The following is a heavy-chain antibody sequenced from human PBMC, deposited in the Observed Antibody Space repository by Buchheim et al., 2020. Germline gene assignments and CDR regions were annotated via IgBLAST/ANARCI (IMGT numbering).Heavy chain of an antibody. Sequence: QVQLVESGGGLVKPGGSLRLSCAASGFTFSDYSMSWIRQAPGKGLEWVSYISSSSSYTNYADSVKGRFTISRDNAKNSLYLQMNSMRAEDTAVYYCASGFRSYSGYDEGYYYYYGMDVWGQGTT. V-gene: IGHV3-11*06. CDR1: GFTFSDYS. D-gene: IGHD5-12*01. CDR3: ASGFRSYSGYDEGYYYYYGMDV. J-gene: IGHJ6*02. CDR2: ISSSSSYT.